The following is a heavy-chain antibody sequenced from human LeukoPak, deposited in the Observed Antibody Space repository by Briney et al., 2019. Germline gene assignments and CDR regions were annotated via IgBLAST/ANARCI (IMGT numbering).Heavy chain of an antibody. CDR1: GYTFTSYY. CDR2: INPSGGST. V-gene: IGHV1-46*01. J-gene: IGHJ4*02. CDR3: ARVIGFGELSLGY. D-gene: IGHD3-10*01. Sequence: GASVKVSCKASGYTFTSYYMHWVRQAPGQGLEWMGIINPSGGSTSYAQKFQGRVTMTRDTSINTAYMELTSLRSDDTAVYYCARVIGFGELSLGYWGQGTLVTVSS.